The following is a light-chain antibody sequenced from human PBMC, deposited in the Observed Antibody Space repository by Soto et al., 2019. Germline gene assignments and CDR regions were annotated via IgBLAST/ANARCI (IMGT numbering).Light chain of an antibody. V-gene: IGKV3-20*01. J-gene: IGKJ1*01. CDR2: GAS. CDR3: QHYGETPIT. Sequence: EIVLTQSPGTLSLSPGERATLSCRASQTVTSNYLAWHQQKPGQSPRLLIYGASSRATGVPVRFSGSGSGVDFTLTISRLEPEDFAVYYCQHYGETPITFGLGTKVDIK. CDR1: QTVTSNY.